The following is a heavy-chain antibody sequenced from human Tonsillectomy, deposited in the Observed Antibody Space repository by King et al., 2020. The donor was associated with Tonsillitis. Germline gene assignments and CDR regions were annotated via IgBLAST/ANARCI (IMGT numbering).Heavy chain of an antibody. Sequence: QLQESGPGLVKPSDTLSLTCDVSGYSISSGYYWGWIRQPPGKGLEWIGSIYYTGSTFYNRSLRSRVNLSVDTSRTQFSLRRTSVTAADTAVYYCGRVGIYYGSGSYESWGQGTLVTVSS. CDR2: IYYTGST. D-gene: IGHD3-10*01. J-gene: IGHJ4*02. CDR3: GRVGIYYGSGSYES. CDR1: GYSISSGYY. V-gene: IGHV4-38-2*01.